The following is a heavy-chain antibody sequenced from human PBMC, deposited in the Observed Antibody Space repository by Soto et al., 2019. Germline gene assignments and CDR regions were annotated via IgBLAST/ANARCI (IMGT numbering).Heavy chain of an antibody. V-gene: IGHV3-30*18. CDR3: AKDRVGGTFYTPLAF. CDR2: ITYDGSFQ. J-gene: IGHJ2*01. CDR1: AFNFHNYG. D-gene: IGHD1-7*01. Sequence: LRVSSQSSAFNFHNYGMHWVRQAPGKGLEWVAVITYDGSFQYYADSVKGRFTISRDNSKNTLSLHLNTLKPEDTAVYHCAKDRVGGTFYTPLAFWG.